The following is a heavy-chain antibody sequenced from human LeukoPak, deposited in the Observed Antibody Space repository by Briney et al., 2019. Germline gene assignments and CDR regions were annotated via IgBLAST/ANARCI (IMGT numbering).Heavy chain of an antibody. D-gene: IGHD2-21*02. J-gene: IGHJ5*02. Sequence: SETLSLTCAVYGGSFSGYYWSWLRQPPGKGLEWIGEINHSGSTNYNPSLKSRVTISVDKSKNQFSLKLSSVTAADTAVYYCARHRTATPTVWFDPWGQGTLVTVSS. CDR1: GGSFSGYY. V-gene: IGHV4-34*01. CDR2: INHSGST. CDR3: ARHRTATPTVWFDP.